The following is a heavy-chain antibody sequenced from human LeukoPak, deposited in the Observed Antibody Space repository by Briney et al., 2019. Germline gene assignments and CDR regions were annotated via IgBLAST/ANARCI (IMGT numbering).Heavy chain of an antibody. Sequence: GRSLRLSCAASGFTFSSYAMHWVRQAPGKGLEWVAVISYDGSNKYYADSVKGRFTISRDNSKNTLYLQMNSLRAEDTAVYYCARHSNPPLWGQGTLVTVSS. J-gene: IGHJ4*02. CDR3: ARHSNPPL. D-gene: IGHD4-11*01. CDR2: ISYDGSNK. CDR1: GFTFSSYA. V-gene: IGHV3-30*04.